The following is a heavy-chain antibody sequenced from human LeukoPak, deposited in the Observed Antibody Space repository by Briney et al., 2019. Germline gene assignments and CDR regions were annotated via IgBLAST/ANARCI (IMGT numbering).Heavy chain of an antibody. CDR2: IRYDGSDK. J-gene: IGHJ4*02. CDR3: AKDGKSPEWFGELPSDFDY. D-gene: IGHD3-10*01. CDR1: GFSFSNYG. V-gene: IGHV3-30*02. Sequence: TGGSLRLSCAASGFSFSNYGMHWVRQAPGKGLEWVTFIRYDGSDKYYADSVKGRFTTARDNSKNTLYLQMNSLRAEDTAVYYCAKDGKSPEWFGELPSDFDYWGQGTLVTVSS.